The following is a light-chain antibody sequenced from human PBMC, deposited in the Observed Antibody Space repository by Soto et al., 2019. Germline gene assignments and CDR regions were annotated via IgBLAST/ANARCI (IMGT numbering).Light chain of an antibody. CDR1: QSVRSN. J-gene: IGKJ1*01. CDR2: GAS. CDR3: QHYDYWLWT. Sequence: EIVITQSPSTLSVSPGERATLSSRASQSVRSNLAWYQQKPGQAPRLLIYGASTRATGVPARFSGSGSGTEFTLTISSLQSEDFAVYYCQHYDYWLWTFGQGTKVDIK. V-gene: IGKV3-15*01.